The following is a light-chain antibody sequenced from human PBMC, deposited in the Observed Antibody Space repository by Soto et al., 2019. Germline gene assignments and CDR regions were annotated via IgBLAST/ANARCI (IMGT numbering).Light chain of an antibody. Sequence: AIRMTQSPSSLSASTGDRVTITCRASQGISSYLAWYQQKPGKAPKLLIYAASTLQSRVPSRCSGSGSGTDFTLTISCLQSEDFATSYCQQYYSYPLSAFGVGTKVEIK. CDR3: QQYYSYPLSA. V-gene: IGKV1-8*01. CDR2: AAS. J-gene: IGKJ4*01. CDR1: QGISSY.